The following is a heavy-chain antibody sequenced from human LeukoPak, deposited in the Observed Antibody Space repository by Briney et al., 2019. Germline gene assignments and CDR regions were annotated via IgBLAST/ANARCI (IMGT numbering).Heavy chain of an antibody. CDR2: IHPSGIF. J-gene: IGHJ4*02. D-gene: IGHD5-24*01. CDR1: GGSCDDYY. V-gene: IGHV4-34*01. CDR3: ARGRDRSKAGDH. Sequence: SETLSLTCAVYGGSCDDYYCSWIRQPPGKGLEWIGEIHPSGIFYYNSSLMSRVTISTDTSKSQFSLRLTSVTAADTGFYYCARGRDRSKAGDHWGQGSLVTVSS.